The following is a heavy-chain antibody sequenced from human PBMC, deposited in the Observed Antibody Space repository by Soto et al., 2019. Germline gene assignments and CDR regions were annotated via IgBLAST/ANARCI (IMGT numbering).Heavy chain of an antibody. Sequence: PSETLSLTCTVSGGSISSYDLSWIRQHPGKGLEWIGYIYYSGSTNYNPSLKSRVTISVDTSKNQFSLKLSSVTAADTAVYYCARLPDSYDSSGYYLGPNWFDPWGQGTLVTVSS. J-gene: IGHJ5*02. CDR1: GGSISSYD. V-gene: IGHV4-59*08. CDR3: ARLPDSYDSSGYYLGPNWFDP. D-gene: IGHD3-22*01. CDR2: IYYSGST.